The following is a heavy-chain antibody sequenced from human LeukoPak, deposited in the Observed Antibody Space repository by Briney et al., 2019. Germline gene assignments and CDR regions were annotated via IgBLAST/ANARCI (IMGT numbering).Heavy chain of an antibody. CDR1: GGSISSSNW. CDR2: IYTSGST. D-gene: IGHD6-6*01. Sequence: SGTLSLTCAVSGGSISSSNWWSWVRQPPGKGLEWIGRIYTSGSTNYNPSLKSRVTMSVDTSKNQFSLKLSSVTAADTAVYYCARDQAQGLIAANYFDYWGQGTLVTVSS. J-gene: IGHJ4*02. CDR3: ARDQAQGLIAANYFDY. V-gene: IGHV4-4*02.